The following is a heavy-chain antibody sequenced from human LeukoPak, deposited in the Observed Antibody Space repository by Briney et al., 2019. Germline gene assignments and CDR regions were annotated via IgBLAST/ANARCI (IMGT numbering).Heavy chain of an antibody. CDR1: GFTFSSYS. J-gene: IGHJ2*01. V-gene: IGHV3-21*01. CDR3: ARGPRRDWYFDL. Sequence: GGSLRLSCAASGFTFSSYSMNWVRQAPGKGLEWVSSISSSSSYIYYADSVKGRFTISRDNAKNSLSLQMNSLRAEDTAVYYCARGPRRDWYFDLWGRGTLVTVSS. CDR2: ISSSSSYI.